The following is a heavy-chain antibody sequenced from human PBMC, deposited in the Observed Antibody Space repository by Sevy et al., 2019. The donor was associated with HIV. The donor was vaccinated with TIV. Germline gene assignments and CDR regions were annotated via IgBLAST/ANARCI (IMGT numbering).Heavy chain of an antibody. V-gene: IGHV5-51*01. Sequence: GESLKISCKGSGYSFTSYWIGWVRQMPGKGLEWMGIIYPGDSDTRYSPSFQGQVTISADKSISTAYLQWSSLKASDTAMYYCARLKRAPYGDDPFDYWGQGTLVTVSS. CDR2: IYPGDSDT. CDR3: ARLKRAPYGDDPFDY. D-gene: IGHD4-17*01. CDR1: GYSFTSYW. J-gene: IGHJ4*02.